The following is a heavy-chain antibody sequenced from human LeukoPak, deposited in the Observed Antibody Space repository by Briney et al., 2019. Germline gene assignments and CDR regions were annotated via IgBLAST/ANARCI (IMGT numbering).Heavy chain of an antibody. J-gene: IGHJ5*02. CDR1: GFTFSSYA. CDR2: ISYDGSNK. Sequence: GRSLRLSCAASGFTFSSYAMHWVRQAPGKGLEWVAVISYDGSNKYYADSVKGRFTISRDNSKNTLYLQMNSLRAEDTAVYYCARVPLGYCSSTSCYNNWFDPWGQGTLVTVSS. D-gene: IGHD2-2*01. CDR3: ARVPLGYCSSTSCYNNWFDP. V-gene: IGHV3-30-3*01.